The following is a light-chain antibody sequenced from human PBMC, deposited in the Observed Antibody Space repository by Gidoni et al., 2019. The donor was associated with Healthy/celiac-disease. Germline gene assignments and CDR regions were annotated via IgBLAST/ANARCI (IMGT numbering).Light chain of an antibody. J-gene: IGKJ1*01. CDR2: AAS. Sequence: ALRLTQSPSSFSASTGDRVTITCRASQGISNYLAWYQQKPGKAPKLMIYAASTLQSGVPSRFSGSGSGTDFTLTISCLQSEDFATYYCQQYYSYPWTFGQGTKVEIK. V-gene: IGKV1-8*01. CDR3: QQYYSYPWT. CDR1: QGISNY.